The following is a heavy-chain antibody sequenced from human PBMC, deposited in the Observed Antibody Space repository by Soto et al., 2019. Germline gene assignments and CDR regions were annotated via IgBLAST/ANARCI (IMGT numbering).Heavy chain of an antibody. J-gene: IGHJ6*02. Sequence: ASVKVSCKASGGTFSSYASSWVRQAPGQGLEWMGGIIPIFGTANYAQKFQGRVTITADESTSTAYMELSSLRSEDTAVYYCARGGRPGGDFWSGYINPGSHAIYYYGMDVWGQGTTVTVSS. CDR3: ARGGRPGGDFWSGYINPGSHAIYYYGMDV. D-gene: IGHD3-3*01. CDR1: GGTFSSYA. V-gene: IGHV1-69*13. CDR2: IIPIFGTA.